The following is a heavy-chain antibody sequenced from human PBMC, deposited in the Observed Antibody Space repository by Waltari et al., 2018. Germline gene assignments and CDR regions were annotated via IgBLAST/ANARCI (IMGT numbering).Heavy chain of an antibody. CDR3: TNLDDFLDV. J-gene: IGHJ6*02. CDR2: ISWNSQSI. V-gene: IGHV3-9*01. CDR1: GFTFDNYA. D-gene: IGHD1-1*01. Sequence: EAQLVESGGGLILPGRSLRLSCSAYGFTFDNYAMHWVREVPGKGLEWVASISWNSQSIGYADSVKGRFTISRDNAKKSLYLQMNSVRVEDTALYYCTNLDDFLDVWGQGTTVTVSS.